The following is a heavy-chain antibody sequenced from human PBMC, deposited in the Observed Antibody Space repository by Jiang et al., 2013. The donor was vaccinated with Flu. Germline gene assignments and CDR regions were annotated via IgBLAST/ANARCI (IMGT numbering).Heavy chain of an antibody. D-gene: IGHD4-23*01. CDR1: GDSVSSNSAA. CDR3: ARDRLVPTVVTYYYYYMDV. Sequence: SQTLSLTCAISGDSVSSNSAAWNWIRQSPSRGLEWLGRTYYRSKWYNDYAVSVKSRITINPDTSKNQFSLQLNSVTPEDTAVYYCARDRLVPTVVTYYYYYMDVWGKGTTVTVSS. V-gene: IGHV6-1*01. CDR2: TYYRSKWYN. J-gene: IGHJ6*03.